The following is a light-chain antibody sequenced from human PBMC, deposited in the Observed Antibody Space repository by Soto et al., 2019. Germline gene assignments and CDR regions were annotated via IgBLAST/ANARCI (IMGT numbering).Light chain of an antibody. Sequence: QSALTQPPSVSGSPGQSVTISCTGTSSDVGSYNRVSWYQQPPGTAPKLMIYEVSNRPSGVPDRFSGSKSGNTASLTISGRQAEDEADYYCSSYTSSSTVFGGGTKLTVL. V-gene: IGLV2-18*02. CDR3: SSYTSSSTV. CDR2: EVS. CDR1: SSDVGSYNR. J-gene: IGLJ3*02.